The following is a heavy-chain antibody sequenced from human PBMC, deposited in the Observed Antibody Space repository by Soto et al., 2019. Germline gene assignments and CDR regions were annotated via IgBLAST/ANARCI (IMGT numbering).Heavy chain of an antibody. CDR2: ISGSGGST. V-gene: IGHV3-23*01. CDR1: GFTFSSYA. Sequence: GGSLRLSCAASGFTFSSYAMSWVRQAPGKGLEWVSAISGSGGSTYYADSVKGRFTISRDNSKNTLYLQMNSLRAEDTAVYYCAKDHPTYYYDSSGYFQSFDYWGQGTLVTVSS. CDR3: AKDHPTYYYDSSGYFQSFDY. J-gene: IGHJ4*02. D-gene: IGHD3-22*01.